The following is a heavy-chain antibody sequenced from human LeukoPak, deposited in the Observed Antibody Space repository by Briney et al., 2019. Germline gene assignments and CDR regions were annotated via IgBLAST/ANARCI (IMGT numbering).Heavy chain of an antibody. CDR1: GFTLSVYW. J-gene: IGHJ5*02. CDR3: ARGVAVAGTFSWFDP. Sequence: GGSLRLSCAASGFTLSVYWMHWVRQVPGKGLVWVSRMNSDGGSTTYADSVRGRFTITRDNAKNTLYLQMNSLRGEDTAVYYCARGVAVAGTFSWFDPWGQGTLVTVSA. CDR2: MNSDGGST. V-gene: IGHV3-74*03. D-gene: IGHD6-19*01.